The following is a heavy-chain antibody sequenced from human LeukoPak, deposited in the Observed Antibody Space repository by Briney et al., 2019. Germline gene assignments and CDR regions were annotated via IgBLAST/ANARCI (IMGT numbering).Heavy chain of an antibody. CDR1: GGTFSSYA. V-gene: IGHV1-69*04. CDR2: IIPILGIA. Sequence: GSSVKVSCKASGGTFSSYAISWARQAPGQGLEWMGRIIPILGIANYAQKFQGRVTITADKSTSTAYMELSSLRSEDTAVYYCARVKYYYDSINYYYYYMDVWGKGTTVTVSS. CDR3: ARVKYYYDSINYYYYYMDV. D-gene: IGHD3-22*01. J-gene: IGHJ6*03.